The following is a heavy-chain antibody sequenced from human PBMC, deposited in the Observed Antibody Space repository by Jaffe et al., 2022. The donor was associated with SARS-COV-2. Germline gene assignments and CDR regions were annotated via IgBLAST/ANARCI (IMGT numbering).Heavy chain of an antibody. D-gene: IGHD6-19*01. CDR3: ACSGNY. CDR1: GASVSSSYCY. V-gene: IGHV4-61*01. Sequence: QVQLQESGPGLVKPSETLSLTCTVSGASVSSSYCYWTWVRQPPGKGLEWIGDIQHTGNTNYSPSLKSRLTISLDAPKNQFSLNLNSVTAADSAVYYCACSGNYWGQGALVTVSS. J-gene: IGHJ4*02. CDR2: IQHTGNT.